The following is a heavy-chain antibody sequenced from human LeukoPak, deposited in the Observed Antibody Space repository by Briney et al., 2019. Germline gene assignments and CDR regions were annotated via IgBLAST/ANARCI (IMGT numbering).Heavy chain of an antibody. V-gene: IGHV1-18*01. D-gene: IGHD1-26*01. Sequence: ASVKVSCKASGCTFTTYGITWVRQAPGQGLEWMGWISAYNGNTNYAQKFQGRVTMTTDTSTSTVYMELRSLRSDDTAVYYCARDGVMVGATTRSSFNWFDPWGQGTLVTVSS. CDR1: GCTFTTYG. CDR3: ARDGVMVGATTRSSFNWFDP. CDR2: ISAYNGNT. J-gene: IGHJ5*02.